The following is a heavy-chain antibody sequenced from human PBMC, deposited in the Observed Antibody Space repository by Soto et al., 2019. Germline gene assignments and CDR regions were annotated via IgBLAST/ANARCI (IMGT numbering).Heavy chain of an antibody. CDR2: IYWDDDK. CDR1: GFSLTSNDVG. Sequence: SGPTLVNPTQTLTLTCTFSGFSLTSNDVGVGWIRQPPGKALEWLALIYWDDDKRYSPSLKSRLTITKNTSKNQVVLRMTNMDPVDTATYYCAHSRYSRSSFDYWGQGTLVTVSS. J-gene: IGHJ4*02. CDR3: AHSRYSRSSFDY. D-gene: IGHD6-6*01. V-gene: IGHV2-5*02.